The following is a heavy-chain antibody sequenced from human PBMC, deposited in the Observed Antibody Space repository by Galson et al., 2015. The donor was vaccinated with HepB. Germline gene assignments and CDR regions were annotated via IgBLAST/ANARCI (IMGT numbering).Heavy chain of an antibody. V-gene: IGHV3-49*03. CDR2: IGSKAYGGTI. CDR1: GFIFGNYA. D-gene: IGHD2-8*01. CDR3: TRDRCYHAFDI. Sequence: SLRLSCAGSGFIFGNYAINWFRQAPGKGLEWIGFIGSKAYGGTIEYVAPVKGRFLISRDDSKNIAYMQLNSLKTEDTAMYYRTRDRCYHAFDIWGQGTMATVPS. J-gene: IGHJ3*02.